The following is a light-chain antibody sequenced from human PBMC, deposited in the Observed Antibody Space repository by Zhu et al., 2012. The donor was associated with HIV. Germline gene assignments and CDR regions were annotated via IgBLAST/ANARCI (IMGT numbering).Light chain of an antibody. V-gene: IGKV1-9*01. Sequence: DIQLTQSPSFLSASVGDRVTITCRASQGISNHLAWYHQKPGKAPKLLIHGASVLQSGVPSRFSGSGSGTEFTLTISSLQPEDFATYFCQHLTLYPTFGGGSKVRSN. CDR1: QGISNH. CDR3: QHLTLYPT. CDR2: GAS. J-gene: IGKJ4*01.